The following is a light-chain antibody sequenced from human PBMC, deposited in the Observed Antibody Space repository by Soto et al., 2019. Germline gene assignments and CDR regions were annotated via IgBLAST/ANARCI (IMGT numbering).Light chain of an antibody. Sequence: DIPLTQSPSSLSASVGDRVTITCRASQAITNNLAWYQQKPGNPPRLLIYEESTLHGGVPSRFSGRKVGTQFILTIDSLQPEDFATYYCQQDNSYPRTFGGGTKVEIK. CDR3: QQDNSYPRT. CDR1: QAITNN. J-gene: IGKJ4*01. V-gene: IGKV1-9*01. CDR2: EES.